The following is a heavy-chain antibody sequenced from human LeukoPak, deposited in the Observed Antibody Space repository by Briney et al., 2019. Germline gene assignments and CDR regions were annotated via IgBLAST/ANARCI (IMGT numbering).Heavy chain of an antibody. CDR2: ISYDGSNK. CDR1: GSTFSSYA. V-gene: IGHV3-30-3*01. D-gene: IGHD4/OR15-4a*01. CDR3: AGFNDYPADY. J-gene: IGHJ4*02. Sequence: GRSLRLSCAASGSTFSSYAMHWVRQAPGKGLEWVAVISYDGSNKYYADSVKGRFTISRDNSKNTLYLQMNSLRAEDTAVYYCAGFNDYPADYWGQGTLVTVSS.